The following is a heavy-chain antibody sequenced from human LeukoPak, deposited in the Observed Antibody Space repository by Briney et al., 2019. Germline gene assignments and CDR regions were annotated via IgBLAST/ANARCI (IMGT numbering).Heavy chain of an antibody. CDR2: IWYDGSNK. Sequence: GRSLRLSCAASGFTFSSYGMHWVRQAPGKGLEWVAVIWYDGSNKYYADSVKGRFTISRDNSENTLYLQMNSLRAEDTAVYYCAKGGYCSSTSCYIVGNWFDPWGQGTLVTVSS. V-gene: IGHV3-33*06. J-gene: IGHJ5*02. D-gene: IGHD2-2*02. CDR1: GFTFSSYG. CDR3: AKGGYCSSTSCYIVGNWFDP.